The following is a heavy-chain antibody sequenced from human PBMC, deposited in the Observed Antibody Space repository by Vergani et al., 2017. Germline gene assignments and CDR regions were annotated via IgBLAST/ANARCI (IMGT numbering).Heavy chain of an antibody. CDR2: IIPILGIA. Sequence: QVQLVQSGAEVKKPGSSVKVSCKASGGTFSSYTISWVRQAPGQGLEWVGRIIPILGIANYAQKFQGRVTITEDKSTSTAYMELSSLRSEDTAVYYCAREGYYYDSSADYWGQGTLVTVSS. CDR3: AREGYYYDSSADY. J-gene: IGHJ4*02. V-gene: IGHV1-69*08. D-gene: IGHD3-22*01. CDR1: GGTFSSYT.